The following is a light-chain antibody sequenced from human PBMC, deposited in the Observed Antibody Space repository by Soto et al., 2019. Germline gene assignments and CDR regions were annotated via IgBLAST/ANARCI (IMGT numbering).Light chain of an antibody. J-gene: IGKJ5*01. V-gene: IGKV1-12*01. Sequence: DIQMTQSPSSVSGSVGDTVTITCRASQGIGSWLAWYQQRPGEAPKLLISAATSLKRGASSRFSGSRSGTDFTLTISSLPPEDFGIYYFQQSNSFPLTFGQRTRLEIK. CDR1: QGIGSW. CDR3: QQSNSFPLT. CDR2: AAT.